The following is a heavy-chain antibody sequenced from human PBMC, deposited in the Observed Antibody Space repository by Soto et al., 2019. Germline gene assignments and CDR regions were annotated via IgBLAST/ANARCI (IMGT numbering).Heavy chain of an antibody. CDR2: ISGSGDHT. J-gene: IGHJ4*02. CDR3: AKDMRVREAVPHFDY. Sequence: EVQLLESGGGLVQPGGSLRLSCAGSEFTFSSYDMSWVRQAPGKGLEWVSAISGSGDHTFYADSVKGRFTVSRDNSKSTLFLQMDSLRVEVTAIYYCAKDMRVREAVPHFDYWGQGTLVTVSS. CDR1: EFTFSSYD. V-gene: IGHV3-23*01. D-gene: IGHD3-10*01.